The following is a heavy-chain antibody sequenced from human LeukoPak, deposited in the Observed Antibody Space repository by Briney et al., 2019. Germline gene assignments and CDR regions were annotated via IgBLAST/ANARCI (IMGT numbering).Heavy chain of an antibody. CDR2: SGAYIGNT. CDR1: GYVCSSFG. V-gene: IGHV1-18*01. Sequence: ASVEISCKASGYVCSSFGVCWVRQAPGQGLEWMGWSGAYIGNTNYAQKFQSRLTMTTDASMSIAYMELRSRRSDDTAVYYCARGVRGSQKLDYWGQGTLVTVSS. CDR3: ARGVRGSQKLDY. D-gene: IGHD1-26*01. J-gene: IGHJ4*02.